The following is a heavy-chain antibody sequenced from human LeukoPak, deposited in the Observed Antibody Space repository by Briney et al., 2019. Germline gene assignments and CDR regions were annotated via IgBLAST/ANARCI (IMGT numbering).Heavy chain of an antibody. D-gene: IGHD3-10*01. CDR3: ARDRDYYNYFEY. J-gene: IGHJ4*02. Sequence: GGSLRLSCAASGFTFSSYAMSWVRQAPGKGLEWVANIKHDGSEKYYVDSVKGRFTISRDNAKNSLYLQMNSLRGEDTAVYYCARDRDYYNYFEYWGQGTLVTVSS. CDR1: GFTFSSYA. V-gene: IGHV3-7*01. CDR2: IKHDGSEK.